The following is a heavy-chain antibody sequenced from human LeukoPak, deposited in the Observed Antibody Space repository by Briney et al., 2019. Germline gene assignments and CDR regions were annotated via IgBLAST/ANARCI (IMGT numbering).Heavy chain of an antibody. CDR3: ARDGGWHRFDY. Sequence: GGSLRLSCAVSGLTFSSSWMDWVRQAPEKGLEWVANINEDGSQKYYLGSVTGRFTISRDNAKNSLYLQMNSLSAEDTAMYYCARDGGWHRFDYWGQGTLVIVSS. D-gene: IGHD6-19*01. V-gene: IGHV3-7*03. CDR2: INEDGSQK. J-gene: IGHJ4*02. CDR1: GLTFSSSW.